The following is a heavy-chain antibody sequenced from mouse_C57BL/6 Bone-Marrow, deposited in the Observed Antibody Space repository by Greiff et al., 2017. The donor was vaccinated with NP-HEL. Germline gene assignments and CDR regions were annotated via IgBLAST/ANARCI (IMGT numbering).Heavy chain of an antibody. Sequence: EVKLVESGEGLVKPGGSLKLSCAASGFTFTSYAMSWVRQTPEQSLEWVAYISSGGDYIYYADTVKGRFTFSRDNAKNTLYLQMSSLKAEDTAMYYCTRGPGVAYWGQGTLVTVSA. CDR2: ISSGGDYI. J-gene: IGHJ3*01. CDR1: GFTFTSYA. CDR3: TRGPGVAY. V-gene: IGHV5-9-1*02.